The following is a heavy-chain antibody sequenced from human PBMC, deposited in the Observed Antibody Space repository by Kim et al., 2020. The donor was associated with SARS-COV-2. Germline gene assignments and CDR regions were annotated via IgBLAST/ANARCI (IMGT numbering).Heavy chain of an antibody. CDR1: GGTFSSYA. Sequence: SVKVSCKASGGTFSSYAISWVRQAPGQGLEWMGGIIPIFGTANYAQKFQGRVTITADESTSTAYMELSSLRSEDTAVYYCARGPLRVEMATMTDFDYWGQGNLVTVPS. D-gene: IGHD5-12*01. CDR3: ARGPLRVEMATMTDFDY. J-gene: IGHJ4*02. CDR2: IIPIFGTA. V-gene: IGHV1-69*13.